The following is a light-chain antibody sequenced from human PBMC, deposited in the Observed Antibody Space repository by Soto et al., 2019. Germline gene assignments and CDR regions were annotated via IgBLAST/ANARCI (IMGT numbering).Light chain of an antibody. CDR2: DAS. CDR3: QHYNSYSEA. Sequence: DIQMTQSPSALSASVGDRVTITCRASQGIGAWLAWYQQKPGKAPKLLIYDASNLESGVPSRFSGSGSGTEFTLTISSLQPDDFATYYCQHYNSYSEAFGQGTKVDNK. J-gene: IGKJ1*01. CDR1: QGIGAW. V-gene: IGKV1-5*01.